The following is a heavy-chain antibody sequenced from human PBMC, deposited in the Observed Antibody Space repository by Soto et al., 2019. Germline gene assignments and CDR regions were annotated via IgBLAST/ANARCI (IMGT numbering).Heavy chain of an antibody. CDR3: ARDRSSGYISDYYYYSMDV. J-gene: IGHJ6*03. D-gene: IGHD5-12*01. CDR1: GGSISSDY. CDR2: IYYSGNT. Sequence: SETLSLTCTVSGGSISSDYLSWIRQPPGKGLEWIGYIYYSGNTNYNPSLKSRVTISIDTSKKQISLKLTSVTAADTAVYYCARDRSSGYISDYYYYSMDVWGPGTKVTVSS. V-gene: IGHV4-59*01.